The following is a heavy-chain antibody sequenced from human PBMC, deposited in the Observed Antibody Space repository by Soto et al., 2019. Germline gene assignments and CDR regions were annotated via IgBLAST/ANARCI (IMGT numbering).Heavy chain of an antibody. CDR1: GFTFSSYG. J-gene: IGHJ4*02. V-gene: IGHV3-30*18. CDR3: AKDRYSGTYPTDFDY. D-gene: IGHD1-26*01. CDR2: ISYDGGNE. Sequence: QVQLVQSGGGVVQPGRSLRLSYAGSGFTFSSYGIHWVHQAPGKGLEWVALISYDGGNEKYTESVKDRFTISRDDSHNVAYLQMSSLRTEDTAMYYCAKDRYSGTYPTDFDYWGQGSLVTVSS.